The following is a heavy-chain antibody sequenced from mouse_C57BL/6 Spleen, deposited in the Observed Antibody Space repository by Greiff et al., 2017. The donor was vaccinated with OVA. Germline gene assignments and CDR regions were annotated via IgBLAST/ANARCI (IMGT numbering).Heavy chain of an antibody. V-gene: IGHV2-4*01. CDR3: AKSEREMDY. Sequence: VQLKESGPGLVQPSQSLSITCTVSGFSLTSYGVHWVRQPPGKGLEWLGVIWSGGSTDYNAAFISRLSISKDNSKSQVYLKISSLQAEDTAIYYCAKSEREMDYWGQGTSVTVSS. CDR2: IWSGGST. CDR1: GFSLTSYG. J-gene: IGHJ4*01.